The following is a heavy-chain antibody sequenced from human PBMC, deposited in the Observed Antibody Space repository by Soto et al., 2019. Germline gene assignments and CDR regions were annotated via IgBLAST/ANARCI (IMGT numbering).Heavy chain of an antibody. Sequence: QVQLQESGPGLVKPSQTLSLTCTVSGGSISSGDYYWSWIRQAPGKGLEWIGYIYYSGSTYYNPSLKSRVTISVDTSKNQSSLELSSVTAADKAVYYCARDRPGSSSSRDWFDPWGQGTLVTVSS. V-gene: IGHV4-30-4*01. D-gene: IGHD6-6*01. J-gene: IGHJ5*02. CDR1: GGSISSGDYY. CDR2: IYYSGST. CDR3: ARDRPGSSSSRDWFDP.